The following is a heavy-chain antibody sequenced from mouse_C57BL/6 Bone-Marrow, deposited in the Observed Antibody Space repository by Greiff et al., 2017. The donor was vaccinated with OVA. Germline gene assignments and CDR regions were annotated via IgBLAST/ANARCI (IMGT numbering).Heavy chain of an antibody. V-gene: IGHV1-61*01. CDR1: GYTFTSYW. CDR3: ARQGYFGSSYVYYYAMDY. J-gene: IGHJ4*01. Sequence: QVQLQQPGAELVRPGSSVKLSCKASGYTFTSYWMDWVKQRPGQGLEWIGNIYPSDSETHYNQKFKDKATLTVDKSSSTVYMQLSSLTSEDSAVYYCARQGYFGSSYVYYYAMDYWGQGTSVTVSS. CDR2: IYPSDSET. D-gene: IGHD1-1*01.